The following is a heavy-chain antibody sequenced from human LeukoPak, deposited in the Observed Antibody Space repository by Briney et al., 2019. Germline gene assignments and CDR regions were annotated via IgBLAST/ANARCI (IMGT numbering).Heavy chain of an antibody. J-gene: IGHJ4*02. CDR3: AKGSRLREGGSYRF. Sequence: SVKVSCKASGGIFSSYAINWVRQAPGQGLEWMGRIIPIFGSANYAQKFQGRVTITADKSTRTAYMELSSLRSEDTALYCCAKGSRLREGGSYRFWGQGTLVTVSS. V-gene: IGHV1-69*06. D-gene: IGHD3-16*02. CDR1: GGIFSSYA. CDR2: IIPIFGSA.